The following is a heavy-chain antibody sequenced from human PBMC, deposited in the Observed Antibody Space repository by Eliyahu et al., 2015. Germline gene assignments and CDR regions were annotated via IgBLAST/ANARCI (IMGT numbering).Heavy chain of an antibody. CDR1: GYRFSSHW. Sequence: EVQLVQSGAEVKKPGESLKISCKGFGYRFSSHWIAWVRQKPGKGLEWMGIIYPGDSDSKYSPSFQGQVTISADKSINTAYLQWSSLKASDSAMYYCAKGDGSSWPDGFDMWGQGTLVTVSS. D-gene: IGHD2-15*01. CDR3: AKGDGSSWPDGFDM. J-gene: IGHJ3*02. CDR2: IYPGDSDS. V-gene: IGHV5-51*03.